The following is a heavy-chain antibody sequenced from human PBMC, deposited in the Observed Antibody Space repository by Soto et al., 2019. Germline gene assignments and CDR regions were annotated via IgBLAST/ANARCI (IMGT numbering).Heavy chain of an antibody. J-gene: IGHJ6*02. CDR1: GGSFSGYY. D-gene: IGHD3-22*01. CDR3: ARGRGDSSGYHHYYYGMDV. V-gene: IGHV4-34*01. Sequence: SETLSLTCAVYGGSFSGYYWSWICQPPGKGLEWIGEINHSGSTNYNPSLKSRVTISVDTSKNQFSLKLSSVTAADTAVYYCARGRGDSSGYHHYYYGMDVWGQGTTVTVSS. CDR2: INHSGST.